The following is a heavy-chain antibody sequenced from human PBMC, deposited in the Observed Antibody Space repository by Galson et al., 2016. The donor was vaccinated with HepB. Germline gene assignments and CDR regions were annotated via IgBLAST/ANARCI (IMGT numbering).Heavy chain of an antibody. V-gene: IGHV3-23*01. J-gene: IGHJ4*02. Sequence: SLRLSRAASGFTFHNYGMSWVRQAPGQGLGWVSSISGSAVYTNYADSVKGRFTISRDTSETTLHQQRDSLMAEETAVYYWAKNRYYYGSLEDWGQGTLVTVSS. CDR1: GFTFHNYG. CDR3: AKNRYYYGSLED. CDR2: ISGSAVYT. D-gene: IGHD3-10*01.